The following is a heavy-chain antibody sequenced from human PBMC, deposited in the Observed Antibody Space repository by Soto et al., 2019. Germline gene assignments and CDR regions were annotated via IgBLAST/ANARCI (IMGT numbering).Heavy chain of an antibody. CDR2: ISSGVNT. Sequence: PGGSLRLSCAASGFTVSGNYMSWVRQAPGKGLEWVSVISSGVNTYYADSVKGRFSISRDNSMNTLFLQMNSLRAEDTAVYYCARTFEDIVVVPDASYYYYVMDVWGQGTTVTVSS. J-gene: IGHJ6*02. CDR1: GFTVSGNY. V-gene: IGHV3-53*01. CDR3: ARTFEDIVVVPDASYYYYVMDV. D-gene: IGHD2-2*01.